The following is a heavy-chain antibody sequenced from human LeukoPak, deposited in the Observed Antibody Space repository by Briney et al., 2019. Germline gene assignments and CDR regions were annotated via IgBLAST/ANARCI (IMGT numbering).Heavy chain of an antibody. CDR1: GFTVSSNY. J-gene: IGHJ4*02. D-gene: IGHD3-22*01. CDR3: YYYDSSGFYPQTKIDY. Sequence: GGSLRLSCAASGFTVSSNYMSWVRQAPGKGLEWVSVIYSGGSTYYADSVKGRFTISRDNSKNTLYLRMNSLRAEDTAVYYCYYYDSSGFYPQTKIDYWGQGTLVTVSS. CDR2: IYSGGST. V-gene: IGHV3-53*01.